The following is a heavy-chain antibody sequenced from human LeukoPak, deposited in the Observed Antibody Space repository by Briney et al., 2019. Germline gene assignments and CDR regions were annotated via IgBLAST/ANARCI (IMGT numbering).Heavy chain of an antibody. J-gene: IGHJ5*02. V-gene: IGHV5-51*01. CDR3: ARVAYCGGDCYSTKDWFDP. D-gene: IGHD2-21*02. CDR2: IYPGDSDT. CDR1: GYSFTSYW. Sequence: GESLKISCKGSGYSFTSYWIGWVRQMPGEGLEWMGIIYPGDSDTRYSPSFQGQVTISADKSISTAYLQWSSLKASDTAMYYCARVAYCGGDCYSTKDWFDPWGQGTLVTVSS.